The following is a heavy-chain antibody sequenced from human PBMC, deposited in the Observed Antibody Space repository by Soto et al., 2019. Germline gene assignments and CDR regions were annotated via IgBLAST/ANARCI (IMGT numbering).Heavy chain of an antibody. CDR1: GFTFSSYG. CDR3: ARAAPPLYSSGWYYFDY. V-gene: IGHV3-48*03. D-gene: IGHD6-19*01. J-gene: IGHJ4*02. CDR2: ISSSGSTI. Sequence: XGSLRLSCSASGFTFSSYGMNWVRQAPGKGLEWVSYISSSGSTIYYADSVKGRFTISRDNAKNSLYLQMNSLRAEDTAVYYCARAAPPLYSSGWYYFDYWGQGTLVTVSS.